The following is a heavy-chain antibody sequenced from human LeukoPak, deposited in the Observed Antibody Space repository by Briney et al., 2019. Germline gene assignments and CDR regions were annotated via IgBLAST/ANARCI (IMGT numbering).Heavy chain of an antibody. CDR1: GGTFSSYA. CDR2: IIPIFGTA. D-gene: IGHD1-1*01. V-gene: IGHV1-69*01. CDR3: ARDLEAVASWNYYYY. Sequence: SVNVSCKASGGTFSSYAISWVRQAPGQGLEWMGGIIPIFGTANYAQKFQGRVTITADESTSTVYMELSSLRSEDTAVYYCARDLEAVASWNYYYYWGQGTLVTVSS. J-gene: IGHJ4*02.